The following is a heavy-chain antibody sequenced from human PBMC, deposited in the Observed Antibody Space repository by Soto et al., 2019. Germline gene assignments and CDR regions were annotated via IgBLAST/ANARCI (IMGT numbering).Heavy chain of an antibody. Sequence: PSETLFLTGPVSAGSVSSGGYYWSWILQHPAKRLEWIGYIYYSRITYYNPCVKSRVLISVETSKNHFYLKRSYVTAADTAVYYCACFSDYGDYSYWGEGTLVTVSS. CDR2: IYYSRIT. D-gene: IGHD4-17*01. CDR3: ACFSDYGDYSY. V-gene: IGHV4-31*03. CDR1: AGSVSSGGYY. J-gene: IGHJ4*02.